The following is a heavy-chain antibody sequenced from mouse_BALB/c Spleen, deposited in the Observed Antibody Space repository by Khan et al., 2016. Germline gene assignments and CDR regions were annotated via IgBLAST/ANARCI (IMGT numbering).Heavy chain of an antibody. V-gene: IGHV1-7*01. D-gene: IGHD1-1*01. Sequence: QVRLQQSGAELAKPGASVKMSCKASDYTFTTYWMHWVKQRPGQGLEWIGYINPSTGSTEYNQRFKDKATLTADKSSSTANLQLSRLASKDSAVYYCAREGGYCNGSSWYFDVWGAGTTVTVSS. CDR1: DYTFTTYW. J-gene: IGHJ1*01. CDR3: AREGGYCNGSSWYFDV. CDR2: INPSTGST.